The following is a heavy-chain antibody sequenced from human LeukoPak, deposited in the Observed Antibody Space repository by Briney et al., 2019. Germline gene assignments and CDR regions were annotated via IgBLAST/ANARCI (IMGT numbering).Heavy chain of an antibody. CDR3: ARAVTMVRGYYYYGMDV. J-gene: IGHJ6*04. V-gene: IGHV1-46*01. Sequence: ASVKVSCKASGYTFTSYYMHWVRQAPGQGLEWVGIINPSGGSTSYAQKFQGRVTMTRDTSTSTVYMELSSLRSEDTAVYYCARAVTMVRGYYYYGMDVWGKGTTVTVSS. CDR2: INPSGGST. D-gene: IGHD3-10*01. CDR1: GYTFTSYY.